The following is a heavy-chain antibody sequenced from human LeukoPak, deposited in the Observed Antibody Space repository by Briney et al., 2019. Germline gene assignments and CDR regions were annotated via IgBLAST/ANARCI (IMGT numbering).Heavy chain of an antibody. CDR1: GFTFSGSA. V-gene: IGHV3-73*01. CDR3: TRHRPGYSSGWNFDY. CDR2: IRSNANSYAT. D-gene: IGHD6-19*01. Sequence: PGGSLRLSCAASGFTFSGSAMHWVRQASGKGLEWVGRIRSNANSYATAYAASVKGRFTISRDDSKNTAYLQMNSLKTEDTAVYYCTRHRPGYSSGWNFDYWGQGTLVTVSS. J-gene: IGHJ4*02.